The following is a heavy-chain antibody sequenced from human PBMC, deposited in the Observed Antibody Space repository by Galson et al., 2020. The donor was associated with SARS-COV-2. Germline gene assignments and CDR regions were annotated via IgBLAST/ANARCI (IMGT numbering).Heavy chain of an antibody. CDR1: GFTFSSYG. J-gene: IGHJ3*02. V-gene: IGHV3-30*03. Sequence: GGSLRLSCAASGFTFSSYGMHWVRQAPGKGLEWVAVISYDGSNKYYADSVKGRFTISTDNSENMLFLQMDSLRADDTAVYYCARDVSGGASDIWGQGTMVTVSS. CDR3: ARDVSGGASDI. D-gene: IGHD1-26*01. CDR2: ISYDGSNK.